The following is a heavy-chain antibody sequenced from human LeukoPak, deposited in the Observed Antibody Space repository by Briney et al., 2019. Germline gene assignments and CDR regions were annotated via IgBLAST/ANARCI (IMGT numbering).Heavy chain of an antibody. CDR3: ARDYGGSSPFDY. J-gene: IGHJ4*02. D-gene: IGHD4-23*01. CDR1: GFIFSNYG. V-gene: IGHV3-48*04. Sequence: GGSLRLSCAASGFIFSNYGMHWVRQAPGKGLEWVSYISSSGSTIYYADSVKGRFTISRDNAKNSLYLQMNSLRAEDTAVYYCARDYGGSSPFDYWGQGTLVTVSS. CDR2: ISSSGSTI.